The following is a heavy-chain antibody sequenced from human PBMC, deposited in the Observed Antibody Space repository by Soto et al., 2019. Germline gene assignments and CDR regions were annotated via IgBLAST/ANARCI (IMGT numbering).Heavy chain of an antibody. J-gene: IGHJ5*02. D-gene: IGHD3-10*01. V-gene: IGHV4-59*01. Sequence: SETLSLTCTGSGGSIRNYYWILSRQPPGKGLEWIGYIFYSGSTNYTPSLKGRVTISVDTSKNQFTLKLRSVTDADTAVYYCARVAYGSASWLDPWGQGTLVTVS. CDR2: IFYSGST. CDR1: GGSIRNYY. CDR3: ARVAYGSASWLDP.